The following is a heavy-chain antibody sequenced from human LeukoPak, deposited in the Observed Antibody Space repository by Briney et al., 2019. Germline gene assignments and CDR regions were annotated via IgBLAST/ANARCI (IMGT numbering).Heavy chain of an antibody. CDR1: GGSISSSSYY. Sequence: SETLSLTCTVSGGSISSSSYYWGWIRQPPGKGLEWIGSIYYSGSTYYNPSLKSRVTISVDTSKNQFSLKLSSVTAADTAVYYCARGSSGYYYGYYYYYMDVWGKGTTVIVSS. J-gene: IGHJ6*03. V-gene: IGHV4-39*07. CDR3: ARGSSGYYYGYYYYYMDV. CDR2: IYYSGST. D-gene: IGHD3-22*01.